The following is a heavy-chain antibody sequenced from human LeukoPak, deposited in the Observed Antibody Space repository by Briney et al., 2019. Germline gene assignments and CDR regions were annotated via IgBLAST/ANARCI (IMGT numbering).Heavy chain of an antibody. CDR3: ARASLRIYGSGSYPQVYYYYGMDV. V-gene: IGHV4-34*01. D-gene: IGHD3-10*01. CDR2: INHSGST. CDR1: GGSFSGYY. J-gene: IGHJ6*02. Sequence: SETLSLTCADYGGSFSGYYWSWIRQPPGKGLEWIGEINHSGSTNYNPSLKSRVTVSVDTSKNQFSLKLSSVTAADTAVYYCARASLRIYGSGSYPQVYYYYGMDVWGQGTTVTVSS.